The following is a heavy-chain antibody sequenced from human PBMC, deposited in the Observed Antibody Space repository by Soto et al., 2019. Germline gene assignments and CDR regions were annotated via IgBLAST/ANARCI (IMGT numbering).Heavy chain of an antibody. V-gene: IGHV3-72*01. CDR1: GFTFSDHY. CDR2: TRNKANSYTT. D-gene: IGHD1-1*01. CDR3: ARGPTTVTTTISYYYGMDV. J-gene: IGHJ6*02. Sequence: GESLKISCAASGFTFSDHYMDWVRQAPGKGLEWVGRTRNKANSYTTEYAASVKGRFTISRDDSKNSLYLQMNSLKTEDTAVYYCARGPTTVTTTISYYYGMDVWGQGTTVTVSS.